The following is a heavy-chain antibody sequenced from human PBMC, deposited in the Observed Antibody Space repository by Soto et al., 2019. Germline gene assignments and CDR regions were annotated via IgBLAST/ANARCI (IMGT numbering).Heavy chain of an antibody. J-gene: IGHJ5*02. CDR3: ARGTFAYYYGSGSPYNWFDP. CDR1: GGSVSSGSYY. Sequence: SETLSLTCTVSGGSVSSGSYYWSWIRQPPGKGLEWIGYIYYGGSTNYNPSLKSRVTISVDTSKNQFSLKLSSVTAADTAVYYCARGTFAYYYGSGSPYNWFDPWGQGTLVTVSS. CDR2: IYYGGST. V-gene: IGHV4-61*01. D-gene: IGHD3-10*01.